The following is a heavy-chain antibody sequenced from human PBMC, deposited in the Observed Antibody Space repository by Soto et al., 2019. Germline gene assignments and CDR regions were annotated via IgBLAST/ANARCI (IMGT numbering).Heavy chain of an antibody. D-gene: IGHD6-19*01. V-gene: IGHV1-2*02. CDR2: INPKSGGT. Sequence: QVQLVQSGAEVKKPGASVKVSCKASGYTFTGYYMHWVRQAPGQGLEWMGWINPKSGGTNNAQKFQGRVIMTRDTSISTAYMELSRLRSDDTAVYYCARDRELYSSGWYGWRYFDLWGRGTLVSVSS. J-gene: IGHJ2*01. CDR3: ARDRELYSSGWYGWRYFDL. CDR1: GYTFTGYY.